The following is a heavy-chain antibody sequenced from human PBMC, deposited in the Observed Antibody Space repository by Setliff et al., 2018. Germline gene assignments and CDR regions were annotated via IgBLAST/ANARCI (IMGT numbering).Heavy chain of an antibody. J-gene: IGHJ5*02. D-gene: IGHD3-10*01. Sequence: SETLSLTCTVFGGSMSSSGYYWAWIRQSPGKGLEWIGSIYYSGSTYYNPSLKRRATISLATSKNQFSLKLNSVTAADTAVYYCARDPVKQLVNWFDPWGQGTLVTVSS. CDR1: GGSMSSSGYY. V-gene: IGHV4-39*07. CDR2: IYYSGST. CDR3: ARDPVKQLVNWFDP.